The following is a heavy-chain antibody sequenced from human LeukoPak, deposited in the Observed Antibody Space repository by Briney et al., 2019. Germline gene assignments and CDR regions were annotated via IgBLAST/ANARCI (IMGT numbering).Heavy chain of an antibody. D-gene: IGHD6-19*01. J-gene: IGHJ4*02. CDR1: GFTFSTFA. Sequence: GGSLRLSCAASGFTFSTFAMIWVRQPPGKGLEWVSSIFPSGGEIHYADSVRGRFTISRDNSKSTLSLQMNSLRAEDTAVYYCAKDHPDSGWPTFDYWGQGTLVTVSS. CDR3: AKDHPDSGWPTFDY. CDR2: IFPSGGEI. V-gene: IGHV3-23*01.